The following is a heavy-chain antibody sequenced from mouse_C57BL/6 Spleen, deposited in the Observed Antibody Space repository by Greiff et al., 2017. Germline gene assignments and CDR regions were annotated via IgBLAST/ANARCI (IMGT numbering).Heavy chain of an antibody. J-gene: IGHJ4*01. CDR2: IDPSDSAT. V-gene: IGHV1-52*01. CDR1: GYTFTSYW. Sequence: QVQLQQPGAELVRPGSSVKLSCTASGYTFTSYWMHWVKQRPIQGLEWIGNIDPSDSATHYNQKFKDKATLTVDKSSSTAYMQLSSLTSEDSAVYYCATSKGFYYYAMDYWGQGTSVTVSS. CDR3: ATSKGFYYYAMDY. D-gene: IGHD1-3*01.